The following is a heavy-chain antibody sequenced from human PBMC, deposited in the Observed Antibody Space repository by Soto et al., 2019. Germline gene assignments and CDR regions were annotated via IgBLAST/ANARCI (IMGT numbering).Heavy chain of an antibody. Sequence: ASVKVSCKTSGHTFTSYGISWVRQAPGQGLEWMGWISAYNGNTNYAQKLQGRVTMTTDTSTSTAYMELRSLRSDDTAVYYCARGQYDFWSGYPYYYYYYMDVWGKGTTVTVSS. CDR1: GHTFTSYG. CDR2: ISAYNGNT. J-gene: IGHJ6*03. D-gene: IGHD3-3*01. CDR3: ARGQYDFWSGYPYYYYYYMDV. V-gene: IGHV1-18*01.